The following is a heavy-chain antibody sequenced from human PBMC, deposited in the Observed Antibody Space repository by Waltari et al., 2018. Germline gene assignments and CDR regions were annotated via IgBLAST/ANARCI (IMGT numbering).Heavy chain of an antibody. V-gene: IGHV3-53*01. CDR2: IYSGGST. J-gene: IGHJ4*02. D-gene: IGHD5-12*01. Sequence: EVQLVESGGGLVQPGGSLRLSCAASGLTVSTTYMSWFRQSPGKGVECVSFIYSGGSTHYVDSVKGRFTISRDNSKNTLYFQMNSLRAEDTAVYYCARVRWLQFGGHFDYWGQGTLVTVSS. CDR1: GLTVSTTY. CDR3: ARVRWLQFGGHFDY.